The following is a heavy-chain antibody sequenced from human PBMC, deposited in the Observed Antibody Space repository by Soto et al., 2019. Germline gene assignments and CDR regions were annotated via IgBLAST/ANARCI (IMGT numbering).Heavy chain of an antibody. CDR2: FDPEDGET. J-gene: IGHJ3*02. Sequence: ASVKVSCKVSGYTLTELSMHWVRQAPGKGLEWMGGFDPEDGETIYAQKFQGRVTMTEDTSTDTAYMELSSLRSEDTAVYYCATASGEVGATTAVDIWGQGTMVTVSS. CDR3: ATASGEVGATTAVDI. D-gene: IGHD1-26*01. V-gene: IGHV1-24*01. CDR1: GYTLTELS.